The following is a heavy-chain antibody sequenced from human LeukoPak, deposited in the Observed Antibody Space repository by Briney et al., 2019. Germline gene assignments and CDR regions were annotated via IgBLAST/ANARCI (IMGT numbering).Heavy chain of an antibody. D-gene: IGHD1-20*01. CDR3: ARGAFITGMPYYDY. V-gene: IGHV4-4*07. CDR1: GGSISSYY. Sequence: SETLSLTCTVSGGSISSYYWSWIRQPAGKGLEWIGRIYTSGSTNYNPSLKSRVTMSVDTSKNQFSPKLSSVTAADTAVYYCARGAFITGMPYYDYWGQGTLVTVSS. CDR2: IYTSGST. J-gene: IGHJ4*02.